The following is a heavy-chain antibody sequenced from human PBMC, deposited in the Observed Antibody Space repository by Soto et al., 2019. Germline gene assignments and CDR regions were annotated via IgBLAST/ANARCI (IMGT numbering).Heavy chain of an antibody. CDR2: IYPGDSDT. CDR1: GDSFTSYW. J-gene: IGHJ6*04. CDR3: ARDYYDSSGYDHYGMDV. D-gene: IGHD3-22*01. V-gene: IGHV5-51*01. Sequence: GESLKISCKGSGDSFTSYWIGWVRQMPGKGLEWMGIIYPGDSDTRYSPSFQGQVTISADKSISTAYLQWSSLKASDTAMYYCARDYYDSSGYDHYGMDVWGKGTTVTVSS.